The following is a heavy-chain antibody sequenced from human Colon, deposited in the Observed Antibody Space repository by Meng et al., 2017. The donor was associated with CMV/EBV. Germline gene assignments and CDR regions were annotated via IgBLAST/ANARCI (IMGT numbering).Heavy chain of an antibody. CDR2: MNSDSGGT. J-gene: IGHJ4*02. Sequence: TITGYYIRLVRQAPGQGLEWMGWMNSDSGGTNYAQKFRGRVSMTRDTSTTTAYMELSGLRFDDTAIYYCARDVTVIAARLGYWGQGTLVTVSS. CDR1: TITGYY. CDR3: ARDVTVIAARLGY. D-gene: IGHD6-6*01. V-gene: IGHV1-2*02.